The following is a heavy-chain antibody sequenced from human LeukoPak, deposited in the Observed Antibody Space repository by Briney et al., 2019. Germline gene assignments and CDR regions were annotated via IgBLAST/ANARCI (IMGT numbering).Heavy chain of an antibody. CDR3: ARGGLHYYYMDV. CDR1: GGSISSYY. J-gene: IGHJ6*03. CDR2: IYSSGST. V-gene: IGHV4-59*01. Sequence: SETLSLTCTVSGGSISSYYWSWIRQPPGKGLEWIGYIYSSGSTNYNPSLKSRVTISVDTSKNQFSLKLSSVTAADTAVYYCARGGLHYYYMDVWGKGTTVTVSS.